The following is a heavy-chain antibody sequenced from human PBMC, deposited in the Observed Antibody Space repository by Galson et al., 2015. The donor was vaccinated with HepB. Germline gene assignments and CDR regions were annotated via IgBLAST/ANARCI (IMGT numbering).Heavy chain of an antibody. J-gene: IGHJ1*01. CDR1: GFTFDDYA. D-gene: IGHD6-19*01. Sequence: SLRLSCAASGFTFDDYAMHWVRQAPGKGLEWVSGISWNSGSIGYADSVKGRFTISRDNAKNSLYLQMNSLRAEDTALYYCAGGKEWLVRYFQHWGQGTLVTVSS. V-gene: IGHV3-9*01. CDR2: ISWNSGSI. CDR3: AGGKEWLVRYFQH.